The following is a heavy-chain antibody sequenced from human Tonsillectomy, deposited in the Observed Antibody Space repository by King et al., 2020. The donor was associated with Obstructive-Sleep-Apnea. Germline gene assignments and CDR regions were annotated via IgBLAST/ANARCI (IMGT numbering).Heavy chain of an antibody. J-gene: IGHJ4*02. Sequence: VQLQESGPGLVKPSETLSLTCTVSGVSISSYYWSWIRQPPGKGLEWIGYIYYSGSTKYNPSLKSRVTISVDTSKNQFSLKLSSVIAADTAVYYCAKLFSWEPDYWGQGTLVTVSS. CDR3: AKLFSWEPDY. CDR1: GVSISSYY. D-gene: IGHD1-26*01. V-gene: IGHV4-59*08. CDR2: IYYSGST.